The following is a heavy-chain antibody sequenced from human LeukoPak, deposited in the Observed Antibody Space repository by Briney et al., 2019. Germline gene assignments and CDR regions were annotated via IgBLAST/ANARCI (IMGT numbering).Heavy chain of an antibody. CDR3: VRPGKHDFWSTYYFDY. CDR2: ISDSSNTI. Sequence: GGSLRLSCAASGFTFSSYNMNWVRQAPGKGLEWVSYISDSSNTIYYADSVKGRFTISRDNVKKSLYLQMNSLRAEDTAVYYCVRPGKHDFWSTYYFDYWGQGTLVTVSS. V-gene: IGHV3-48*01. D-gene: IGHD3-3*01. CDR1: GFTFSSYN. J-gene: IGHJ4*02.